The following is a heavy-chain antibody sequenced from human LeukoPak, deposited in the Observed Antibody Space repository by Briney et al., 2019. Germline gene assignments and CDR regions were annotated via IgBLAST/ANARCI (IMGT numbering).Heavy chain of an antibody. J-gene: IGHJ4*02. Sequence: KSGGSLRLSCVGSGFTFSNAWMSWVRQAPGKGLEWVGRIKSKTDGGTTDNAAPVKGRFSISRDDSKNTLYLQMNSLKTEDTAVYYCTTIDYVDYWGQGTLVTVSS. CDR1: GFTFSNAW. CDR3: TTIDYVDY. V-gene: IGHV3-15*01. CDR2: IKSKTDGGTT.